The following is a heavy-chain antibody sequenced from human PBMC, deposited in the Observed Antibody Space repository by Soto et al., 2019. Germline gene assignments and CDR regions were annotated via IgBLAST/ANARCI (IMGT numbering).Heavy chain of an antibody. V-gene: IGHV4-31*03. D-gene: IGHD3-10*01. J-gene: IGHJ6*02. CDR2: IYYSGST. Sequence: PSETLSLTCTVSGGSINSGGYYWNWIRQHPGKGLEWIGYIYYSGSTYYNPSLKSRVTISVDTSKNQFSLKLSSVTAADTAVYYCARQGFGATHGLVDVWGQGTTVTVSS. CDR3: ARQGFGATHGLVDV. CDR1: GGSINSGGYY.